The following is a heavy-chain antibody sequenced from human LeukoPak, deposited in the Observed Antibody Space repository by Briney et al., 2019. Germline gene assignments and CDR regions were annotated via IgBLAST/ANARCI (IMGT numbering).Heavy chain of an antibody. D-gene: IGHD3-16*02. CDR3: AREGPIYYDYVWGSYRYVPYFDY. J-gene: IGHJ4*02. Sequence: SETLSLTCTVSGGSISSYYWSWIRQPAGKGLEWIGRIYTSGSTNYNPSLKSRVTMSVDTSKNQFSLKLSSVTAADTAVYYCAREGPIYYDYVWGSYRYVPYFDYWGQGTLVTVSS. V-gene: IGHV4-4*07. CDR1: GGSISSYY. CDR2: IYTSGST.